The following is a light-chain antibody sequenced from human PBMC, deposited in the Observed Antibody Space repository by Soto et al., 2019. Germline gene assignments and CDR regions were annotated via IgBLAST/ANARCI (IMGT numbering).Light chain of an antibody. CDR3: QQYGSSSTWT. J-gene: IGKJ1*01. V-gene: IGKV3-20*01. CDR1: QSVSSAY. CDR2: AAS. Sequence: EIVLTQSPGTLSLSPGERATLSCRASQSVSSAYLAWYQHKPGQPPTLLIYAASSRVTGIPDRFSGSGSGTDFTLTISRVELEDFAVYYCQQYGSSSTWTFGQGTKVEIK.